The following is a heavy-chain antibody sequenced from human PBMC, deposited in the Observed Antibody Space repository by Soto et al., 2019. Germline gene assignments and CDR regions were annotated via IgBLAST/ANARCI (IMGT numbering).Heavy chain of an antibody. J-gene: IGHJ5*02. CDR3: ARGLSWFDP. CDR2: IYYSGST. D-gene: IGHD6-19*01. Sequence: SETLSLTCTVSGGSISSYYWSWIRQPPGKGLEWIGYIYYSGSTNYNPSLKSRVTISVDTSKNQFSLKLSSVTAADTAVYYCARGLSWFDPWGQGTLVTVSS. CDR1: GGSISSYY. V-gene: IGHV4-59*01.